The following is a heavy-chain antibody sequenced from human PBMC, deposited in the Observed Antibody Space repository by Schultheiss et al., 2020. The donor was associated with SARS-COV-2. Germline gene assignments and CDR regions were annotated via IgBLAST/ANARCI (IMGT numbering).Heavy chain of an antibody. D-gene: IGHD5-24*01. CDR3: ARDRKDGYNVPFDY. V-gene: IGHV3-48*04. Sequence: GGSLRLSCAASGFTFSSYAMHWVRQAPGKGLEWVSYISSSSSTIYYADSVKGRFTISRDNAKNSLYLQMNSLRAEDTAVYYCARDRKDGYNVPFDYWGQGTLVTVSS. CDR1: GFTFSSYA. CDR2: ISSSSSTI. J-gene: IGHJ4*02.